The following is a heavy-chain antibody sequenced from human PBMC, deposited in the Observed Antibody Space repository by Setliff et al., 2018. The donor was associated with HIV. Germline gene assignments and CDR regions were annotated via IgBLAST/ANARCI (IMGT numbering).Heavy chain of an antibody. CDR1: GGSINRIDYY. Sequence: SETLSLTCTVSGGSINRIDYYWGWIRQSPGKGLEWIGNVYYDGTTYYNPSLKSRVTLSVDTSKNQFFLKLASVTADDTAIYYCARGPPFAYWGQGLLVTVSS. J-gene: IGHJ4*02. V-gene: IGHV4-39*07. CDR2: VYYDGTT. CDR3: ARGPPFAY.